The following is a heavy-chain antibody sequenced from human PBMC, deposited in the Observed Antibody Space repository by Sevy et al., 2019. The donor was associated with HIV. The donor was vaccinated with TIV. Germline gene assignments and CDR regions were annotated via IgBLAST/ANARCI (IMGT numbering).Heavy chain of an antibody. Sequence: GGSLRLSCVVSGFSVSSNYMSWVRQAPGKGLEWVSNIYSDGRTYYADSVRGRFTISRDTSKNTVYLDMKSLRAEDTAVYYCTREDIFLMVENHYGMDVWGHGTTVSVSS. CDR3: TREDIFLMVENHYGMDV. V-gene: IGHV3-53*01. D-gene: IGHD3-9*01. J-gene: IGHJ6*02. CDR2: IYSDGRT. CDR1: GFSVSSNY.